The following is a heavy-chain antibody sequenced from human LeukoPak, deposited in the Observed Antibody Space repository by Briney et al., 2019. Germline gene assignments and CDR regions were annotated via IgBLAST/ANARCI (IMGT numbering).Heavy chain of an antibody. CDR1: GFTFSSYE. CDR3: ARLRGYSGYDYFDY. D-gene: IGHD5-12*01. Sequence: GGSLRLSCAASGFTFSSYEMNWVRQAPGKGLEWVSYISSSGSTIYYADSVKGRFTISRDNSKDTLYLQMNSLRAEDTAVYYCARLRGYSGYDYFDYWGQGTLVTVSS. J-gene: IGHJ4*02. V-gene: IGHV3-48*03. CDR2: ISSSGSTI.